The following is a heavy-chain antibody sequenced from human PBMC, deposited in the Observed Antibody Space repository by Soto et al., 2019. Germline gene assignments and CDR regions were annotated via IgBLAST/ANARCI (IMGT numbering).Heavy chain of an antibody. CDR2: IYHGGST. CDR3: AGGGYYHNRGLDV. CDR1: SGSISVVGDS. J-gene: IGHJ6*02. Sequence: SETLAPTSAVSSGSISVVGDSWSWILQPPGKGLWGIGYIYHGGSTSYTPSLKSGVTISVDRSKNQFSLKLSSVTAADTAVYYCAGGGYYHNRGLDVWGQGSTDTVSS. V-gene: IGHV4-30-2*01. D-gene: IGHD3-22*01.